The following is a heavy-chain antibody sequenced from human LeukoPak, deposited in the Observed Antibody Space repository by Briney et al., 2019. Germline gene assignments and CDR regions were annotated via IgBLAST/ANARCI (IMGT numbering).Heavy chain of an antibody. Sequence: GGSLTLSCPAAGFTFSSYSMNWVRQAPGKGLAWVSSISTFSTTIHYADSVRGRFTISRDKARDSLSLHMTRLMLEHTAMYYCARMMQDGFDYWGHGTLVTVSS. CDR3: ARMMQDGFDY. D-gene: IGHD3-16*01. CDR1: GFTFSSYS. CDR2: ISTFSTTI. V-gene: IGHV3-48*01. J-gene: IGHJ4*01.